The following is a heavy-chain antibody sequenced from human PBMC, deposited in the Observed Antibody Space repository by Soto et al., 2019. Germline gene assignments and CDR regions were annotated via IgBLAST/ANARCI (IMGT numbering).Heavy chain of an antibody. V-gene: IGHV3-23*01. Sequence: GGSLRLSCAASGFTFSSYAMSWVRQAPGKGLEWVSAISGSGGSTYYADSVKGRFTISRDNSKNTLNLQMNSLRAEDTAVYYCARESTTVVTQGNYYYGMDVWGQGTTVTVSS. J-gene: IGHJ6*02. CDR1: GFTFSSYA. CDR2: ISGSGGST. D-gene: IGHD4-17*01. CDR3: ARESTTVVTQGNYYYGMDV.